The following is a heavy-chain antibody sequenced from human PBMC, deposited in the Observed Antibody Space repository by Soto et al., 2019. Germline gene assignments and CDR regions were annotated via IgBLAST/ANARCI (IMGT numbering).Heavy chain of an antibody. CDR3: ARIAAADEYYYYGMDV. D-gene: IGHD6-13*01. Sequence: EVQLVESGGGLVQPGGSLRLSCAASGFTFSSYWMHWVRQAPGKGLVWVSRINSDGSSTSYADSVKGRFTISRDNAKNTLYLQMNSLRAEDTAVYYCARIAAADEYYYYGMDVWGQGPTVTVSS. V-gene: IGHV3-74*01. J-gene: IGHJ6*02. CDR2: INSDGSST. CDR1: GFTFSSYW.